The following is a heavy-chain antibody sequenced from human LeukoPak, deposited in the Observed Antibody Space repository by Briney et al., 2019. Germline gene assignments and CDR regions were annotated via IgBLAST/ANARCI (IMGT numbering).Heavy chain of an antibody. Sequence: GGSLRLSCAASGFTFSHFWMSWVRQAPGKGLEWVAYIKKTGSETYYVDSVKGRFTITRDNTRNSLFLPMYSLRAEDTAVYFCAREDGYCSGGNCYSYFDSWGQGTLVTVSS. D-gene: IGHD2-15*01. CDR2: IKKTGSET. V-gene: IGHV3-7*01. CDR3: AREDGYCSGGNCYSYFDS. J-gene: IGHJ4*02. CDR1: GFTFSHFW.